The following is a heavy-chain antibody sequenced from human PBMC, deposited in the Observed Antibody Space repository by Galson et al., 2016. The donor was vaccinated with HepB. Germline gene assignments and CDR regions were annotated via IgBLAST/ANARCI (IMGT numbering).Heavy chain of an antibody. D-gene: IGHD5-12*01. CDR2: IYYRSNYRSKWYS. Sequence: CAISGDSVSSDNTAWNWIRQSPSRGLEWLGRIYYRSNYRSKWYSDYAVSVKSRILINADTSKNQFSLQLNSVTPDDTAVYYCARRPRGSMGYFDSWGQGTLSPSPQ. V-gene: IGHV6-1*01. CDR1: GDSVSSDNTA. CDR3: ARRPRGSMGYFDS. J-gene: IGHJ4*02.